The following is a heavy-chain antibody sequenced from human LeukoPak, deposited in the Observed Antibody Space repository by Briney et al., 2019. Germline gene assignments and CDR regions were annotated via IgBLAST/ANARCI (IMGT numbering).Heavy chain of an antibody. CDR2: ISSSGSTI. CDR1: GFTFSDYY. CDR3: ARGTTVTSYYFDY. J-gene: IGHJ4*02. Sequence: GGSLRLSCAASGFTFSDYYMSWIRQAPGRGQEWVSYISSSGSTIYYADSVKGRFTISRDNAKNSLYLQMNSLRAEDTAVYYCARGTTVTSYYFDYWGQGTLVTVSS. D-gene: IGHD4-17*01. V-gene: IGHV3-11*01.